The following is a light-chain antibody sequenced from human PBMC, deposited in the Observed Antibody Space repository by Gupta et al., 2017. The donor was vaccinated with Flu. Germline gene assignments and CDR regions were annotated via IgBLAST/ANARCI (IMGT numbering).Light chain of an antibody. CDR2: DAS. J-gene: IGKJ4*01. V-gene: IGKV1-33*01. Sequence: PSALSASVGDRVTITCQTSQDISNYLNWYQQKPGKGPKLLIYDASNLETGVPSRFSGSGSGTDFTFTISSLQPEDIATYYCQQYDNLPLTFGGGTKVEIK. CDR1: QDISNY. CDR3: QQYDNLPLT.